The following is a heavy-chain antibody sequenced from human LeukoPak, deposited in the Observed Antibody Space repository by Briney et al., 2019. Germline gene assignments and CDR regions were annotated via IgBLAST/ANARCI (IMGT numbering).Heavy chain of an antibody. Sequence: SGGSLRLSCAATGFTFKDYGMHWVRQPPGKGLEWVSSINWNGGGTHYSDSVKGRFTISRDNAKNSLCLQLSSLRPEDTALYYCAKHMRATNTYSFFGLDVWGQGTTVTVSS. J-gene: IGHJ6*02. CDR1: GFTFKDYG. D-gene: IGHD1-26*01. V-gene: IGHV3-9*01. CDR3: AKHMRATNTYSFFGLDV. CDR2: INWNGGGT.